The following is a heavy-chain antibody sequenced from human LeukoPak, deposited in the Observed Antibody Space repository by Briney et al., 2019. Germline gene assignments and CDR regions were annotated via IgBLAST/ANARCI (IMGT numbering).Heavy chain of an antibody. D-gene: IGHD3-22*01. Sequence: VASVKVSCKASGYTFTGYYMHWVRQAPGQGLEWMGWINPNSGGTNYAQKFQGRVTMTRDTSISTAYMELSRLRSDDTAVYYCGRDRRDDYYDTAEVGYFQHWGQGTLVTVSS. CDR2: INPNSGGT. J-gene: IGHJ1*01. CDR1: GYTFTGYY. CDR3: GRDRRDDYYDTAEVGYFQH. V-gene: IGHV1-2*02.